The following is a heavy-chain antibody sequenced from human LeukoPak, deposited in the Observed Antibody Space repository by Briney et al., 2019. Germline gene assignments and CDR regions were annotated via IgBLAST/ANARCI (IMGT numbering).Heavy chain of an antibody. D-gene: IGHD3-22*01. V-gene: IGHV3-7*01. CDR2: IQKDGSEK. J-gene: IGHJ4*02. CDR3: VRLWDSSGFFGY. CDR1: GFTFSNYW. Sequence: GGSLRLSCVASGFTFSNYWMSWVRQAPGKELEWVANIQKDGSEKHYVASVEGRFTISRDNAENSLFLQLNSLRVGDTAVYYCVRLWDSSGFFGYWGQGALVTVSS.